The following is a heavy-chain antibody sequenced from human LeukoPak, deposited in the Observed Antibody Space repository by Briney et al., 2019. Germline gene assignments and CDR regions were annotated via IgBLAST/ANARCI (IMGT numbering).Heavy chain of an antibody. J-gene: IGHJ4*02. V-gene: IGHV4-59*01. CDR1: GGSISSYY. CDR2: IYYSGST. CDR3: AREYYYDSSGYYFFDY. D-gene: IGHD3-22*01. Sequence: SETLSLTCTVSGGSISSYYWSWIRQPPGKGLEWIGYIYYSGSTNYNPSLKSRVTISVDTSKNQFSLTLSSVTAADTAVYYCAREYYYDSSGYYFFDYWGQGTLVTVSS.